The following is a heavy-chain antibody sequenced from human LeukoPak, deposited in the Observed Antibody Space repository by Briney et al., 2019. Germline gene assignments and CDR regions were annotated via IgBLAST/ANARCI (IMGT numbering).Heavy chain of an antibody. CDR3: ARALLGYCSGGSCYSTYYMDV. V-gene: IGHV3-13*01. J-gene: IGHJ6*03. Sequence: GGSLRLSCAASGFTFSSYDMHWVRQATGKGLEWVSAIGTAGDTYYPGSVKGRFTISRENAKNSLYLQMNSPRAGDTAVYYCARALLGYCSGGSCYSTYYMDVWGKGTTVTVSS. CDR1: GFTFSSYD. CDR2: IGTAGDT. D-gene: IGHD2-15*01.